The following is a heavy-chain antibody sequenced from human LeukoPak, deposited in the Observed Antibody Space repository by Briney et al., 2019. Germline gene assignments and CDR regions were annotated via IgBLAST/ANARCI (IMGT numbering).Heavy chain of an antibody. CDR2: IYYSGST. J-gene: IGHJ4*02. Sequence: PSETLSLTCTVSGSSISSYYWSWIRQPPGKGLEWIGYIYYSGSTNYNPSLKSRVTISVDTSKNQFSLKLSSVTAADTAVYYCARSWMYYDFWSGYYRSYYFDYWGQGTLVTVSS. CDR3: ARSWMYYDFWSGYYRSYYFDY. D-gene: IGHD3-3*01. CDR1: GSSISSYY. V-gene: IGHV4-59*01.